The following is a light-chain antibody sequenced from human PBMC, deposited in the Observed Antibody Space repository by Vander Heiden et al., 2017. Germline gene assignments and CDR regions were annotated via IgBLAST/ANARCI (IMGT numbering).Light chain of an antibody. Sequence: QSVLTQPPSVSGAPGQRVTISCTGSSSNIGAGYDVHWYQQLPGTAPKLLIYCNSNRPSGVPDRFSGSKSGTSASLAITGLQAEDEADYYCQSYASSLSGYVVFGGGTKLTVL. V-gene: IGLV1-40*01. CDR3: QSYASSLSGYVV. J-gene: IGLJ2*01. CDR2: CNS. CDR1: SSNIGAGYD.